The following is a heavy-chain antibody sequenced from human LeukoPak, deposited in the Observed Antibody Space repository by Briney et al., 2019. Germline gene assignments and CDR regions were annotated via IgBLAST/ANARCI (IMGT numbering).Heavy chain of an antibody. Sequence: PSETLSLTCSVSGASITSSFWSWLRQPPGKGLEMIGYIYYSGRGNYNPSLKGRVDISLDTSKNRVSLKLTSVTAADTAVYYCARLWRPHDYDNWFDYWGQGSLVTVSS. D-gene: IGHD4-17*01. CDR3: ARLWRPHDYDNWFDY. CDR2: IYYSGRG. J-gene: IGHJ5*01. CDR1: GASITSSF. V-gene: IGHV4-59*01.